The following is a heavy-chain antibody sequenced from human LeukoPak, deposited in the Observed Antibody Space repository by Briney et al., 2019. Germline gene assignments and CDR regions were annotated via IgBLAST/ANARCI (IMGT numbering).Heavy chain of an antibody. D-gene: IGHD3-22*01. Sequence: ASVKVSCKASGYTFTSYYMHWVRQAPGQGLEWMGIINPSGGSTSYAQKFQGRGTMTRDMSTSTVYMELSSLRSEDTAVYYCAVDTYYYDSSGEDAFDIWGQGTMVTVSS. CDR1: GYTFTSYY. J-gene: IGHJ3*02. CDR3: AVDTYYYDSSGEDAFDI. CDR2: INPSGGST. V-gene: IGHV1-46*01.